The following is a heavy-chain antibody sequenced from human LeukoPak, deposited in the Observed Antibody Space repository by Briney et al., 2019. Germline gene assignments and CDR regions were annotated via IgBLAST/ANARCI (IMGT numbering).Heavy chain of an antibody. V-gene: IGHV3-48*01. CDR1: GFTFSSYS. Sequence: GGSLRLSCAASGFTFSSYSMNWVRQAPGKGLEWVSYISSSSSTIYYADSVKGRFTISRDNAKNSLYLQMNSLRAEDTAVYYCARTGQPGHYDFWSGFFDYWGQGTLVTVSS. CDR2: ISSSSSTI. CDR3: ARTGQPGHYDFWSGFFDY. J-gene: IGHJ4*02. D-gene: IGHD3-3*01.